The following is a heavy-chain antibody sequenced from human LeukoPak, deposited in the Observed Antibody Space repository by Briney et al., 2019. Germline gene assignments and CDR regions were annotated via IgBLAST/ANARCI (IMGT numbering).Heavy chain of an antibody. V-gene: IGHV4-38-2*01. D-gene: IGHD2-2*01. J-gene: IGHJ4*02. Sequence: SETLSLTCAVSGYSISSGYYWGWIRQPPGKVLEWIASIYHSGSTYYNPSLKSRVTISVDTSKNQFSLKLSSVTAADTAVYYCVGAAADRTYFDYWGQGTLLTVSS. CDR2: IYHSGST. CDR3: VGAAADRTYFDY. CDR1: GYSISSGYY.